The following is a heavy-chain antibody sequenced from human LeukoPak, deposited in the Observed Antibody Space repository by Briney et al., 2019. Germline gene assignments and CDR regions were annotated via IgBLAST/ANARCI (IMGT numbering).Heavy chain of an antibody. Sequence: GGSLRLSCTASGFTFGDYAMSWFRQAPGKGLEWVGFIRSKAYGGTTGYAASVKGRFTISRDDSKSIAYLQMNSLKAEDTAVYYCMVTGTYYYYGMDVWGQGTTVTVSS. J-gene: IGHJ6*02. CDR2: IRSKAYGGTT. CDR1: GFTFGDYA. CDR3: MVTGTYYYYGMDV. D-gene: IGHD1-7*01. V-gene: IGHV3-49*03.